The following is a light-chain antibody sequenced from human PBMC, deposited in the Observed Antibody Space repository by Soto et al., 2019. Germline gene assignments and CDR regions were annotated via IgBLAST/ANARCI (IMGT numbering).Light chain of an antibody. Sequence: DIQMTQSPSTLSASVGDRVTITCRASQSISSWLAWYQQKPGKAPKLLIYKASSLESGVPSRFSGSGSGTEFPLTISSLQPDDFATYYCQQYNSYLYTFGQGTKQQIK. V-gene: IGKV1-5*03. CDR2: KAS. CDR1: QSISSW. J-gene: IGKJ2*01. CDR3: QQYNSYLYT.